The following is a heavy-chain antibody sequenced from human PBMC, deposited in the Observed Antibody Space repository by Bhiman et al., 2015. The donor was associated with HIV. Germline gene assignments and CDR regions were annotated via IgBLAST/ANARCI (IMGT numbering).Heavy chain of an antibody. CDR3: ARDPRPLTGDPLDAFDI. V-gene: IGHV3-21*01. J-gene: IGHJ3*02. Sequence: EVQLVESGGGLVKPGGSLRLSCAASGFTFSSYSMNWVRQAPGKGLEWVSSISSSSSYIYYADSVKGRFTISRDNAKNSLYLQMNSLRAEDTAVYYCARDPRPLTGDPLDAFDIWGQGTMVTVSS. CDR1: GFTFSSYS. D-gene: IGHD7-27*01. CDR2: ISSSSSYI.